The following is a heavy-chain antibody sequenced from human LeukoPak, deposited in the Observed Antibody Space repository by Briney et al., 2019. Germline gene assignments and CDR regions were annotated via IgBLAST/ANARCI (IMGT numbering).Heavy chain of an antibody. V-gene: IGHV4-39*01. CDR1: GGSVSSSSYY. Sequence: SSETLSLTCTVSGGSVSSSSYYWGWIRQPPGKGLEWVATISYSGSTYYNPSLKSRVTISVDTSKNHFSLKLSSVTATDTAIYYCARQGPQNWFDPWGQGTLVTVSS. CDR3: ARQGPQNWFDP. CDR2: ISYSGST. J-gene: IGHJ5*02.